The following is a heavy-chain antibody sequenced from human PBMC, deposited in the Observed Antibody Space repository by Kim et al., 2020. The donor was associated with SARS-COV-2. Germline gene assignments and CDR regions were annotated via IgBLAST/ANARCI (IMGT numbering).Heavy chain of an antibody. Sequence: SRVTISVDTSKNQFSLKLSSVTAAETAVYYCARQVGQDYYDSSGLDAFEIWGQGTMVTVSS. CDR3: ARQVGQDYYDSSGLDAFEI. J-gene: IGHJ3*02. V-gene: IGHV4-39*01. D-gene: IGHD3-22*01.